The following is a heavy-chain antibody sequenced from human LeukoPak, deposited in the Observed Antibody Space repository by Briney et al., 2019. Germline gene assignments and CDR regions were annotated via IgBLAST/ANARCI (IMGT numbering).Heavy chain of an antibody. CDR1: GGSISGSSYY. CDR2: IYYSGST. V-gene: IGHV4-39*01. D-gene: IGHD3-22*01. Sequence: SETLSLTCTVSGGSISGSSYYWGWIRQPPGKGLEWIGSIYYSGSTYYNPSLKSRVTISVDTSKNQFSLELSSVTAADTAVYYCATLYDSSGYYPFWGQGTLVTASS. J-gene: IGHJ4*02. CDR3: ATLYDSSGYYPF.